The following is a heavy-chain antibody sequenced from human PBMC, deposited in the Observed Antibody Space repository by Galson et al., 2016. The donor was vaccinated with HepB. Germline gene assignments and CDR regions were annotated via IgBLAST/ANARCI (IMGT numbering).Heavy chain of an antibody. CDR1: GYRFTSQW. Sequence: QSGAEVKEPGESLKISCKGSGYRFTSQWVGWVRQMPGKGLEWMGIIYPGDSDTRYSPSFQGQVTISVDKSISTAYLQWASLKASDTAMYFCASSLIVGATVGAFDIWGPGTRVTVSP. V-gene: IGHV5-51*01. J-gene: IGHJ3*02. CDR3: ASSLIVGATVGAFDI. CDR2: IYPGDSDT. D-gene: IGHD1-26*01.